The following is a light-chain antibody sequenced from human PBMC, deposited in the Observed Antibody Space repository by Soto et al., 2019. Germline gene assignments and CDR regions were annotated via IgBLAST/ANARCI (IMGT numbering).Light chain of an antibody. Sequence: DIQMTQSPSSVSASVGDRVTITCRASQGISSRLAWYQQKPGKAPNLLIYAASNLQSGVPSRFSGSGSETDFTLIIGSLQPEDFATYYCHQANSFTLTFGGGTKVEIK. CDR1: QGISSR. V-gene: IGKV1-12*01. CDR2: AAS. J-gene: IGKJ4*01. CDR3: HQANSFTLT.